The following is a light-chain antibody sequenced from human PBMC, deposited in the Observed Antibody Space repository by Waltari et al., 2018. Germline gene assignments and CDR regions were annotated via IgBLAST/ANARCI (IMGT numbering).Light chain of an antibody. V-gene: IGKV3-11*01. CDR3: QQRSIWPPAFT. CDR2: DTS. CDR1: QSVSSY. Sequence: EIVLTQSPATLSLSPGERATLSCRASQSVSSYLAWYQQKPGQAPRLLSYDTSNRATGIPARFSGSGSGTDFTLTISSLEPEDFAVYYCQQRSIWPPAFTFGGGTKVEI. J-gene: IGKJ4*01.